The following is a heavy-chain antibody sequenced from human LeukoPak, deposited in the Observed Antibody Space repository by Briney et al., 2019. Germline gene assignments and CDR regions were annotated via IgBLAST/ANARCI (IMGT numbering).Heavy chain of an antibody. Sequence: SETLSLTCTVSGGSISGYYWSWIRQPPGKGLEWIGEINHSGSTNYNPSLKSRVTISVDTSKNQFSLKLSSVTAADTAVYYCARGTYYDFWSGRKPSADYYGMDVWGQGTTVTVSS. J-gene: IGHJ6*02. D-gene: IGHD3-3*01. V-gene: IGHV4-34*01. CDR2: INHSGST. CDR3: ARGTYYDFWSGRKPSADYYGMDV. CDR1: GGSISGYY.